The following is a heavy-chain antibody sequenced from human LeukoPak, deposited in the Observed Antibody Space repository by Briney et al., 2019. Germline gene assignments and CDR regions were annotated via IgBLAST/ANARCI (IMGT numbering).Heavy chain of an antibody. D-gene: IGHD6-19*01. J-gene: IGHJ4*02. CDR2: IYHSGST. Sequence: SETLSLTCAVSGYSISSGYYWGWIRQPPGKGLEWIGGIYHSGSTYYNPSLKSRVTISVDTSKNQFSLKLSSVTAADTAVYYCATSYSSGPMNFDYWGQGTLVTVSS. CDR1: GYSISSGYY. V-gene: IGHV4-38-2*01. CDR3: ATSYSSGPMNFDY.